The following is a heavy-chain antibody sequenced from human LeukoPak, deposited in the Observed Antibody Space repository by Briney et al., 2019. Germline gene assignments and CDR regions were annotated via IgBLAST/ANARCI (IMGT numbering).Heavy chain of an antibody. D-gene: IGHD2-15*01. CDR3: ARLDGVWTKTGG. V-gene: IGHV3-21*01. CDR1: GFIFSSYT. CDR2: ISSSGTFI. Sequence: GGSLRLSCAASGFIFSSYTINWVRQAPGKGLEWVSSISSSGTFIYYADSVKGRFTISRDNAKSSLFLQMNGLRPEDTAVYYCARLDGVWTKTGGWGQGALVTVSS. J-gene: IGHJ4*02.